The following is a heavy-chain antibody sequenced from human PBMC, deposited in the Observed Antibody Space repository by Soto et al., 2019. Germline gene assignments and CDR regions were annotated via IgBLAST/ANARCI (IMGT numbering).Heavy chain of an antibody. CDR1: GFTVSSNY. CDR2: IYSGGST. D-gene: IGHD6-19*01. Sequence: AGGSLRLSCAASGFTVSSNYMSWVRQAPGKGLEWVSVIYSGGSTYYADSVKGRFTISRDNSKNTLYLQMNSLRAEDTVVYYCAREQWLVLSAFDIWGQGTMVTVS. J-gene: IGHJ3*02. V-gene: IGHV3-66*01. CDR3: AREQWLVLSAFDI.